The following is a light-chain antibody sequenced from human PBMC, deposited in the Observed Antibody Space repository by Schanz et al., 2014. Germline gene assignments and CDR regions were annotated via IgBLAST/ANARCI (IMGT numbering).Light chain of an antibody. V-gene: IGKV1-39*01. CDR3: QQSYSTPNT. Sequence: DIQVTQSPSSLSASVGDRVTITCRTSHSITTYLNWYQHKPGKAPKLLIYAASSLQSGVPSRFSGSGSGTDFTLTISSLQPEDFATYYCQQSYSTPNTFGQGTKLEIK. CDR2: AAS. J-gene: IGKJ2*01. CDR1: HSITTY.